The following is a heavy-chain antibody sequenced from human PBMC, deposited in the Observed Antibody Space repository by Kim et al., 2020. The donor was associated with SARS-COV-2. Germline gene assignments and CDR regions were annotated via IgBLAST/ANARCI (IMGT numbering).Heavy chain of an antibody. CDR3: ARDPDTAGY. CDR2: GST. V-gene: IGHV1-46*01. J-gene: IGHJ4*02. Sequence: GSTSYAQKFQGRVTMTRDTSTSTVYMELSSLRSEDTAVYYCARDPDTAGYWGQGTLVTVSS. D-gene: IGHD5-18*01.